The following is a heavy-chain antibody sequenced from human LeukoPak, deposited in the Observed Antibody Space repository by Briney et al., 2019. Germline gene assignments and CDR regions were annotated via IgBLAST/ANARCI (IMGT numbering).Heavy chain of an antibody. D-gene: IGHD1-1*01. CDR3: ARPVTGTYAPLEY. CDR2: INSDGSSA. CDR1: GFTFRNYW. Sequence: PGGSLRLSCAASGFTFRNYWMHWVRQAPGKGLVYVSRINSDGSSANYADSVQGRFTISRDNAKNTLYLEMNSLRADDTAVYYCARPVTGTYAPLEYWGQGTLVTVSS. J-gene: IGHJ4*02. V-gene: IGHV3-74*01.